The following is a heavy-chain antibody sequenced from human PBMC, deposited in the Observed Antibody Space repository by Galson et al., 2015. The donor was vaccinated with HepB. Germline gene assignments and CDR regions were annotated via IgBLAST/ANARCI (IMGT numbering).Heavy chain of an antibody. Sequence: SLRLSCAASGFTFSRHGMHWVRQTPGKGLEWLALTWYDGSKKHYADSGRGRFTISRDNSKDILYLQMNSLRAEDTAVYYCAREGPNILVAVLDSWGQGTLVTVSS. J-gene: IGHJ4*02. V-gene: IGHV3-33*01. CDR2: TWYDGSKK. D-gene: IGHD3-22*01. CDR1: GFTFSRHG. CDR3: AREGPNILVAVLDS.